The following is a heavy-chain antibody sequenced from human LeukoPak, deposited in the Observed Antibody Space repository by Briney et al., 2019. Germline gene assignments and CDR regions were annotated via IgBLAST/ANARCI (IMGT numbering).Heavy chain of an antibody. J-gene: IGHJ4*02. D-gene: IGHD3-22*01. Sequence: ASVKVSCKASGYTFTGYYMHWMRQAPGQGLEWMGWINPNSGGTNSAQKFQGRVTMTRDTSISTAYMELNRLRSDDTAVYYCARGGYYDSSGYYYPFDYWGQGTLVTVSS. CDR1: GYTFTGYY. CDR3: ARGGYYDSSGYYYPFDY. V-gene: IGHV1-2*02. CDR2: INPNSGGT.